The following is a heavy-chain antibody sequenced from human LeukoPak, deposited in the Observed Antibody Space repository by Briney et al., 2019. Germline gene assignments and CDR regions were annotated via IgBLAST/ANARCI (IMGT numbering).Heavy chain of an antibody. CDR2: IPYDGTTK. J-gene: IGHJ4*02. V-gene: IGHV3-30-3*01. CDR3: ARAGRGIIIRSYFDY. D-gene: IGHD3-10*01. CDR1: GFTFSSYA. Sequence: PGGSLRLSCAASGFTFSSYAMSWVRQAPGKGLEWVAVIPYDGTTKYYADSVKGRFTISRDNSKNTLYLQMNSLRPEDTAMYYCARAGRGIIIRSYFDYWGQGTLVTVSS.